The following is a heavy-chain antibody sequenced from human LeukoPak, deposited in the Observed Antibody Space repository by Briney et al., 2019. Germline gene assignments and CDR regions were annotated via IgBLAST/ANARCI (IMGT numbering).Heavy chain of an antibody. J-gene: IGHJ4*02. CDR3: AKDGLLGYCSGGSCYSAEVDY. V-gene: IGHV3-30*18. CDR2: ISYDGSNK. CDR1: GFTFSSYG. D-gene: IGHD2-15*01. Sequence: PGGSLRLSCAASGFTFSSYGMHWVRQAPGKGLEWVAVISYDGSNKHYADSVKGRFTISRDNSKNTLYLQMNSLRAEDTAVYYCAKDGLLGYCSGGSCYSAEVDYWGQGTLVTVSS.